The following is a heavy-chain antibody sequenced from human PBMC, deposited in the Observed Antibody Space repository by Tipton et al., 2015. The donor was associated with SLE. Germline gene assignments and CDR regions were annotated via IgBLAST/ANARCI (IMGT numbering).Heavy chain of an antibody. J-gene: IGHJ6*02. Sequence: SLRLSCAASGFIFSSYNMHWVRQAPGKGLEWVAVISYDGSNKYYADSVKGRFTISRDNSKNTLFLQMNSLRAVDTAVYYCARVLGSYYGMDVWGQGTTVTVSS. D-gene: IGHD6-13*01. V-gene: IGHV3-30*04. CDR2: ISYDGSNK. CDR1: GFIFSSYN. CDR3: ARVLGSYYGMDV.